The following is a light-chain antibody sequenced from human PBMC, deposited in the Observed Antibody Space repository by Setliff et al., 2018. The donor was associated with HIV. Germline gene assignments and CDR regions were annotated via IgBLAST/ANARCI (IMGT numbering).Light chain of an antibody. Sequence: QSALTQPASVTGSPGQPIIIPCIGTNSDVGSYNLISWYQQHPGKVPKLIIYDGIKRPSGVSNRFSGSKSGNTATLTISWLQAEDEADYYCCSSGSSGTYVFGGGTKVTVL. CDR3: CSSGSSGTYV. CDR2: DGI. V-gene: IGLV2-23*01. CDR1: NSDVGSYNL. J-gene: IGLJ1*01.